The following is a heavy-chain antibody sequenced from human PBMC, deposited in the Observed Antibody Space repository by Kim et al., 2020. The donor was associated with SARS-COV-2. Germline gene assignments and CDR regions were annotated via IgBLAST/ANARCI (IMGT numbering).Heavy chain of an antibody. V-gene: IGHV3-7*01. Sequence: GGSLRLSCAASGFTFSSYWMSWVRQAPGKGLEWMANIKQDGSEKYYVGSVKGRFTISRDNAKNSLYLQMNSLRAEDTAVYYCARDAAAWGFDYWGQGTLVTVSS. CDR2: IKQDGSEK. J-gene: IGHJ4*02. CDR3: ARDAAAWGFDY. CDR1: GFTFSSYW. D-gene: IGHD6-25*01.